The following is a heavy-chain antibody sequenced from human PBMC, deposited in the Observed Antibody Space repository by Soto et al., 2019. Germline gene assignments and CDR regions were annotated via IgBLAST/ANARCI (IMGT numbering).Heavy chain of an antibody. CDR1: GFTFSNAW. CDR2: IKSKTDGGTT. CDR3: TYYDFWSGYYYYGMDV. J-gene: IGHJ6*02. Sequence: LRLSCAASGFTFSNAWMSWVRQAPGKGLEWVCRIKSKTDGGTTDYAAPVKGRFTISRDDSKNTLYLQMNSLKTEDTAVYYCTYYDFWSGYYYYGMDVWGQGXTVTVSS. D-gene: IGHD3-3*01. V-gene: IGHV3-15*01.